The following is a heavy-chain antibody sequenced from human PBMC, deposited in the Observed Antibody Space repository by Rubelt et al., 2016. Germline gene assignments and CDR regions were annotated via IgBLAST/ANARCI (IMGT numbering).Heavy chain of an antibody. J-gene: IGHJ4*02. V-gene: IGHV3-30*04. CDR3: ARGYRSSWDLFDY. CDR1: GFSFSSHA. CDR2: ISYDGSNK. D-gene: IGHD6-13*01. Sequence: QVQLVESGGGVVQPGRSLRLSCVVSGFSFSSHAMHWVRQAPGKGLEWVATISYDGSNKYYADSVKGRFTMSRDNSKNTMYLQMNSLRAEETAVDNCARGYRSSWDLFDYWGQGTLVTVSS.